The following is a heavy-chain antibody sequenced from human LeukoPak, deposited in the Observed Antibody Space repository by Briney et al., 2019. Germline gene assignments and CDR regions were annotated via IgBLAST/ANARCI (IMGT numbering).Heavy chain of an antibody. Sequence: GGSLRLSCAVSGFTFSSYSMNWVRQAPGKGLEWVSSISSSSSYIYYADSVKGRFTISRDNAKNSLYLQMNSLRAEDTAVYYCARGYCSGGSCQVDDAFDIWGQGTMVTVSS. CDR1: GFTFSSYS. V-gene: IGHV3-21*01. CDR3: ARGYCSGGSCQVDDAFDI. D-gene: IGHD2-15*01. CDR2: ISSSSSYI. J-gene: IGHJ3*02.